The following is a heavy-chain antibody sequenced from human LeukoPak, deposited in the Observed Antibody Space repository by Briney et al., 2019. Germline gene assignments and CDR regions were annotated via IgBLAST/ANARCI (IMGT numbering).Heavy chain of an antibody. V-gene: IGHV3-7*01. J-gene: IGHJ4*02. CDR3: ATSGDSAATY. Sequence: AGSLRLSCAASGFTFSKFWMSWVRQPAAKGLEWVANIKENRSTKHYRDSLKGRVNISRDNAKNPLSLQMNQLRVADTAVYYCATSGDSAATYWGQGTLVTVSS. CDR2: IKENRSTK. D-gene: IGHD6-25*01. CDR1: GFTFSKFW.